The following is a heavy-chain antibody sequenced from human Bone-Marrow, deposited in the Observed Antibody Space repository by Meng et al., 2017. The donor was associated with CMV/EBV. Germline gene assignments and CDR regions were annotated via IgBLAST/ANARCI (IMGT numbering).Heavy chain of an antibody. D-gene: IGHD1-14*01. CDR3: AKALGLTGDAFDI. V-gene: IGHV3-30-3*01. CDR1: GFTFSSYA. CDR2: ISYDGSNK. Sequence: GESLKISCAASGFTFSSYAMHWVRQAPGKGLEWVAVISYDGSNKYYADSVKGRFTISRDNSKNTLYLQMNSLRAEDTAVYYCAKALGLTGDAFDIWGQGTMVTVSS. J-gene: IGHJ3*02.